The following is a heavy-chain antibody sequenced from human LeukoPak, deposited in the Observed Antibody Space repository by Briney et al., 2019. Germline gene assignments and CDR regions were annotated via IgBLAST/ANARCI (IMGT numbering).Heavy chain of an antibody. CDR2: INIISSET. CDR1: GFTFSSYS. D-gene: IGHD3-10*01. J-gene: IGHJ3*02. V-gene: IGHV3-48*02. CDR3: ARDRAYAFDN. Sequence: GGSLRLSCAASGFTFSSYSMNWARQAPGKGLEWVSYINIISSETYYGDSVKGRFTISTDNSKNSVYLQMNSLRDEDTAVYYCARDRAYAFDNWGQGTMVTVSS.